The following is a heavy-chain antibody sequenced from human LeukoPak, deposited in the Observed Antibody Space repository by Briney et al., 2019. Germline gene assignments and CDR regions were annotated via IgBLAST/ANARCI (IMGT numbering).Heavy chain of an antibody. V-gene: IGHV3-21*01. CDR3: AGRDKGYYYGMDV. CDR2: ISSSSSYI. CDR1: GFTFSSYS. J-gene: IGHJ6*02. D-gene: IGHD5-24*01. Sequence: GGSLRLSCAASGFTFSSYSMNWVRQAPGKGLEWVSSISSSSSYIYSADSVKGRFTISRDSSKNTLYLQMNSLRAEDTAVYYCAGRDKGYYYGMDVWGQGTTVTVSS.